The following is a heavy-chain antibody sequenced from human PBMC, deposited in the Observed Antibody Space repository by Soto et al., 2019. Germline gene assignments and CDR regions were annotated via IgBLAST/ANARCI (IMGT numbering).Heavy chain of an antibody. J-gene: IGHJ4*02. CDR3: ARALYYYDNSGLAY. CDR2: INIYSGDA. Sequence: QVRLEQSGPEVKKTGASVKVSCKASGYTFTSYGISWVRQAPGQGLEWMGWINIYSGDANYAQSFQDRVIMTRDTSTNRFYMDMRTLRSDDTAVYYCARALYYYDNSGLAYWGQGTLVTVSS. V-gene: IGHV1-18*01. CDR1: GYTFTSYG. D-gene: IGHD3-22*01.